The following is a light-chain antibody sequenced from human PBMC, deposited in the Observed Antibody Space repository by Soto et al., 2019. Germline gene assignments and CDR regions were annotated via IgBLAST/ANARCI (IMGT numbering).Light chain of an antibody. J-gene: IGKJ1*01. CDR1: QSVSRTY. CDR2: ATS. CDR3: QQYGRSGT. Sequence: ENVLTQSPGTLSLSPGERATLSCRASQSVSRTYLAWYQQKPVQAPRLLIYATSSRATGIPGRFSGSGSGTDFTLTISRLEPEDFAVYYCQQYGRSGTFGQGTKVDIK. V-gene: IGKV3-20*01.